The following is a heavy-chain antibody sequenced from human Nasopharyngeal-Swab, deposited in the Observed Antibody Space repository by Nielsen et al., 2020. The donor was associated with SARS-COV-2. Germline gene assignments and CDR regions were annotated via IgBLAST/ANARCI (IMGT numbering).Heavy chain of an antibody. Sequence: SETLSLTCSISGGSISGYYWSWIRQPPGKGLEWIGEINHSGSTNYNPSLKSRVTISVDTSKNQFSLKLSSVTAADTAVYYCARVRAWELRYYYYGMDVWGQGTTVTVSS. CDR2: INHSGST. V-gene: IGHV4-34*01. CDR1: GGSISGYY. J-gene: IGHJ6*02. D-gene: IGHD1-26*01. CDR3: ARVRAWELRYYYYGMDV.